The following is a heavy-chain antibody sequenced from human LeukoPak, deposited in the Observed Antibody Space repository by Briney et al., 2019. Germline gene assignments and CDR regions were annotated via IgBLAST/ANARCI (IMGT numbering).Heavy chain of an antibody. CDR1: GFTFSDYY. J-gene: IGHJ4*02. D-gene: IGHD3-22*01. CDR3: ASHDYYDSSGYYYPLDY. CDR2: ISSSGSTI. Sequence: GGSLRLSCAASGFTFSDYYMSWIRQAPGKGLEWVSYISSSGSTIYYADSVKGRFTISRDNAKNSLYLQMNSLRAEDTAVYYCASHDYYDSSGYYYPLDYWGQGTLVTVSS. V-gene: IGHV3-11*04.